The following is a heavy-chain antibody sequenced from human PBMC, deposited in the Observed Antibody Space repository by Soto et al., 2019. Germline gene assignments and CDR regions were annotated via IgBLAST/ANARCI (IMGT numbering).Heavy chain of an antibody. Sequence: GGSLRLSCAASGFTFSSYAMSFFRHSPGKGLEWVSAISGSGGSTYYADSVKGRFTISRDNSKNTLYLQMNSLRAEDTAVYYCAKATYYDILTGYATDYWGQGTLVTVSS. D-gene: IGHD3-9*01. CDR3: AKATYYDILTGYATDY. J-gene: IGHJ4*02. CDR1: GFTFSSYA. CDR2: ISGSGGST. V-gene: IGHV3-23*01.